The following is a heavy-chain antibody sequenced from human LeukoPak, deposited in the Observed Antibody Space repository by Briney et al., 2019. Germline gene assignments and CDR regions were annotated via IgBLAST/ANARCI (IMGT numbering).Heavy chain of an antibody. V-gene: IGHV1-69*05. Sequence: ASVKVSCKASGGTFSSYAISWVRQAPGQGLEWMGGIIPIFGTANYAQKSQGRVTITTDESTSTAYMELSSLRSEDTAVYYCARASYYYDSSGYYSGVDFDYWGQGTLVTVSS. CDR3: ARASYYYDSSGYYSGVDFDY. D-gene: IGHD3-22*01. J-gene: IGHJ4*02. CDR2: IIPIFGTA. CDR1: GGTFSSYA.